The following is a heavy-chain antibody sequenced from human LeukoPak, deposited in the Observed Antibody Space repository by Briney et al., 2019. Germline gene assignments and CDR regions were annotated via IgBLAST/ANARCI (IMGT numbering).Heavy chain of an antibody. CDR2: ISRSGSTI. CDR1: GFIFSSSE. Sequence: GGSLRLSCAAPGFIFSSSEMNWVRQALGKGLEWVSYISRSGSTIYYADSVKGRFTISRDNAKNSLYLQMNSLRAEDTAVYYCARVDTPEHTYGSSDWGQGTLVTVSS. CDR3: ARVDTPEHTYGSSD. V-gene: IGHV3-48*03. J-gene: IGHJ4*02. D-gene: IGHD5-18*01.